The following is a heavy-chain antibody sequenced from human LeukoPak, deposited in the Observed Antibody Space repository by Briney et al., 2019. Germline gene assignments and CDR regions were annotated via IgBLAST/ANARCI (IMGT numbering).Heavy chain of an antibody. Sequence: GGSLRLSCAASGFTLSNYGMHWVRQAPGKGLEWVAVISYDESDKYYADSVKGRFTISRDNSKNTLYLQMNSLRPEDTAVYYCAKGVVAATNAAYYGMDVWGQGTTVTVSS. J-gene: IGHJ6*02. CDR3: AKGVVAATNAAYYGMDV. CDR1: GFTLSNYG. CDR2: ISYDESDK. D-gene: IGHD2-15*01. V-gene: IGHV3-30*18.